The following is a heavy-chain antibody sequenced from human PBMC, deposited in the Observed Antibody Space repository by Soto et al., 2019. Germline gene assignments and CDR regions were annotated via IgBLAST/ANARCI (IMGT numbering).Heavy chain of an antibody. CDR1: GFTVSSNY. V-gene: IGHV3-53*01. Sequence: EVQLVESGGGLIQPGGSLRLSCAASGFTVSSNYMSWARQAPGKGLEWVSIIYSGGSTYNADSVKGRFTIFRDNSKNKRYLQMNSLRAADTAVYYCARFRNGGSSSFDSWGQGTLVTVSS. CDR3: ARFRNGGSSSFDS. J-gene: IGHJ4*02. D-gene: IGHD2-15*01. CDR2: IYSGGST.